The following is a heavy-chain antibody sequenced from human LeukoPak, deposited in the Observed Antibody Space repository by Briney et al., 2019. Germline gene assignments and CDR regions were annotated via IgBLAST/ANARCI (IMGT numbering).Heavy chain of an antibody. J-gene: IGHJ4*02. CDR2: IIPIFGTA. CDR3: ARDHSSGLYYFDY. Sequence: SVKVSCKVSGYTLTELSMHWVRQAPGKGLEWMGGIIPIFGTANYAQKFQGRVTITADESTSTAYMELSILRSEDTAVYYCARDHSSGLYYFDYWGQGTLVTVSS. CDR1: GYTLTELS. D-gene: IGHD6-19*01. V-gene: IGHV1-69*13.